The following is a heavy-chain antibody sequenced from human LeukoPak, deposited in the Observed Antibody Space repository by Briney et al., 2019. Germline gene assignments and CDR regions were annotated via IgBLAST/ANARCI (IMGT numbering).Heavy chain of an antibody. J-gene: IGHJ4*02. CDR1: GFTVSSNY. V-gene: IGHV3-53*05. CDR2: IYSGGST. D-gene: IGHD5-18*01. Sequence: GGSLRLSCAASGFTVSSNYMSWVRQAPGKGLEWVSVIYSGGSTYYADSVKGRFTISRDNSKNTLYLQMNSLRAEDTAVYYCAKDLLYAVSKHTAVDYWGQGTLVTVSS. CDR3: AKDLLYAVSKHTAVDY.